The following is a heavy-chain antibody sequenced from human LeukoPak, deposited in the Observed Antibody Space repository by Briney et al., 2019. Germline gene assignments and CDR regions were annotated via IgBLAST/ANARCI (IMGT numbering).Heavy chain of an antibody. Sequence: TGGSLRLSCAASGFTFSSYGMHWVRQAPGKVLEWVAFTRYDGSNKYYGDSVKGRFTISRDNSKNTLYLQMNSLRAEDTAVYYCAKDRPTSGWYRYFDYGGQGTLVTVSS. D-gene: IGHD6-19*01. CDR2: TRYDGSNK. CDR1: GFTFSSYG. V-gene: IGHV3-30*02. J-gene: IGHJ4*02. CDR3: AKDRPTSGWYRYFDY.